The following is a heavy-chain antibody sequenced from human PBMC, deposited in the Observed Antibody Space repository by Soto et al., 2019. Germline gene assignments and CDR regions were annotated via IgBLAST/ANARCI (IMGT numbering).Heavy chain of an antibody. CDR3: ARHWIAGSSIP. J-gene: IGHJ5*02. CDR1: GDSISSSSQY. CDR2: IHYSGTS. V-gene: IGHV4-39*01. D-gene: IGHD2-21*01. Sequence: PSETLSLTCSVSGDSISSSSQYWGWIRQPPGKGLEWIGSIHYSGTSYYNLSLKSRVTIFVDTSKNQLSLKLSSVTAADTAVYYCARHWIAGSSIPWGQGTLVTVSS.